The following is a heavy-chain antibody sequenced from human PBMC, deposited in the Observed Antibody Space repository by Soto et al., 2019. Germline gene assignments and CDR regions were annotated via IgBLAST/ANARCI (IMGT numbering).Heavy chain of an antibody. Sequence: SETLSISCAVSGDSISSSKGWSWVRPPPGKGLDWIGEIYHSGSTNYIPSLKSRVTISVDKSKNQFSLKLSSVSAAGTAVYYCARSDGRYWGQGTLVTSPQ. CDR2: IYHSGST. V-gene: IGHV4-4*02. CDR3: ARSDGRY. J-gene: IGHJ4*02. CDR1: GDSISSSKG.